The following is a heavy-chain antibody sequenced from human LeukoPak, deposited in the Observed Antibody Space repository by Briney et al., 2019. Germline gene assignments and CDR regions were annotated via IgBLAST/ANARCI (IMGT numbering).Heavy chain of an antibody. CDR1: GFTFSSYA. CDR2: ISYDGSNK. J-gene: IGHJ4*02. V-gene: IGHV3-30*18. D-gene: IGHD4-4*01. Sequence: GGSLRLSCAASGFTFSSYAMSWVRQAPGKGLEWVAVISYDGSNKYYADSVKGRFTISRDNSKNTLYLQMNSLRAEDTAVYYCAKVVHDYSNFYYFDYWGQGTLVTVSS. CDR3: AKVVHDYSNFYYFDY.